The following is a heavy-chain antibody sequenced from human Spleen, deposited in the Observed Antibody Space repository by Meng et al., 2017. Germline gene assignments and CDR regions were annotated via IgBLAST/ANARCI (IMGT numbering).Heavy chain of an antibody. CDR3: VRGPTTMAHDFDY. CDR1: GGSFSDYY. D-gene: IGHD4-11*01. CDR2: INHSGST. V-gene: IGHV4-34*01. Sequence: QVQLQQWGAGLLKRAETLSVSCVVSGGSFSDYYWSWIRQPPGKGLEWIGEINHSGSTNYNPSLESRATISVDTSQNNLSLKLSSVTAADSAVYYCVRGPTTMAHDFDYWGQGTLVTVSS. J-gene: IGHJ4*02.